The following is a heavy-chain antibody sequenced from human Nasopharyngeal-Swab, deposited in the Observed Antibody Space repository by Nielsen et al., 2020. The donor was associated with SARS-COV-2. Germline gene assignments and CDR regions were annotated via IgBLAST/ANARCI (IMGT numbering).Heavy chain of an antibody. J-gene: IGHJ2*01. D-gene: IGHD6-13*01. Sequence: GESLKISCVASGFTLSSFWMTWVRQAPGKGLEWVGNIKQDGSEKYYVDSVKGRFTISRDNAKNSLDLQMNSLRAEDTAVYYCARLSGSSWDFDLWGRGTLVTVSS. CDR3: ARLSGSSWDFDL. V-gene: IGHV3-7*01. CDR2: IKQDGSEK. CDR1: GFTLSSFW.